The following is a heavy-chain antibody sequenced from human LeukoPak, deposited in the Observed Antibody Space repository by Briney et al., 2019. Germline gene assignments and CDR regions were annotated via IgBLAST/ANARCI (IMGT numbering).Heavy chain of an antibody. D-gene: IGHD3-3*01. J-gene: IGHJ4*02. Sequence: GGSLRLSCAASGLTFSTYWMHWVRQDPGKGLVWVSRISSDASITSYADPVKGRFTISRDNAKNTLYLQMNSLRAEDTAVYYCARDAEGGYHWSGGYFDYWGQGTLVTVSS. CDR3: ARDAEGGYHWSGGYFDY. V-gene: IGHV3-74*01. CDR1: GLTFSTYW. CDR2: ISSDASIT.